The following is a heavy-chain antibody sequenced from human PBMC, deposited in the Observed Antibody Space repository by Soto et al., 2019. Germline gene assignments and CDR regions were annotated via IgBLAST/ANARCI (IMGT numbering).Heavy chain of an antibody. Sequence: GGSLRLSCAASGFTFSTFSMNWVRQAPGKGLEWVSYINSGSSAIYYADSVKGRFTVSRDNAKNSLYLQMGSLRAEDTALYYCARVESRIASRSGYWGQGTLVTVSS. CDR1: GFTFSTFS. CDR2: INSGSSAI. J-gene: IGHJ4*02. V-gene: IGHV3-48*01. CDR3: ARVESRIASRSGY. D-gene: IGHD3-3*02.